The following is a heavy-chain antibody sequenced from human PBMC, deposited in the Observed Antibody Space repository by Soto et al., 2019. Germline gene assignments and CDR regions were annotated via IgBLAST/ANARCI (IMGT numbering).Heavy chain of an antibody. CDR1: GDTFSSYA. V-gene: IGHV1-2*04. CDR3: ARDRLAYCGGDCYREDYYYYGMDV. J-gene: IGHJ6*02. Sequence: GASVKVSCKASGDTFSSYAISWVRQAPGQGLEWMGWINPNSGGTNYAQKFQGWVTMTRDTSISTAYMELSRLRSDDTAVYYCARDRLAYCGGDCYREDYYYYGMDVWGQGTTVTVSS. D-gene: IGHD2-21*02. CDR2: INPNSGGT.